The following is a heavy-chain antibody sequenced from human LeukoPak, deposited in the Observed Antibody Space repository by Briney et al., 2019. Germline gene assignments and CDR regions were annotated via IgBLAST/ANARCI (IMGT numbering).Heavy chain of an antibody. Sequence: SGTLSLTCTVSGGSISSSSYYWGWIRQPPGKGLEWIGSIYYSGSTYYNPSLKSRVTISVDTSKNQFSLKLSCVTAADTAVYYCARLLKQRSSGINWFDPWGQGTLFTVSS. CDR1: GGSISSSSYY. CDR3: ARLLKQRSSGINWFDP. V-gene: IGHV4-39*01. D-gene: IGHD1-26*01. CDR2: IYYSGST. J-gene: IGHJ5*02.